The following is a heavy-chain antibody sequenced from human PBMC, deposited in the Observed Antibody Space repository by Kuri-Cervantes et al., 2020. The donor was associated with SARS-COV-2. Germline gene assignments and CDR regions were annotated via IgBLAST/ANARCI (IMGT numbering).Heavy chain of an antibody. CDR3: ARHDKTGGSLTTDY. D-gene: IGHD1-26*01. CDR1: GYSFTSYC. Sequence: ETLSLTCKGSGYSFTSYCISWVRQMPGKGLEWMGRIDPSDSYTNYSPSFKGHVTISADKSISTAYLQWSSLKASDTAMYYCARHDKTGGSLTTDYWGQGTLVTVSS. CDR2: IDPSDSYT. J-gene: IGHJ4*02. V-gene: IGHV5-10-1*01.